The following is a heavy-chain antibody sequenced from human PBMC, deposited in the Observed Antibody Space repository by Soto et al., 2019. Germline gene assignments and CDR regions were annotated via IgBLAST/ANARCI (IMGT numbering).Heavy chain of an antibody. D-gene: IGHD2-15*01. CDR1: GYTFTGYY. Sequence: GASVKVSCKASGYTFTGYYMHWVRQAPGQGLEWMGWINPNSGGTNYAQKFQGWVTMTRDTSISTAYMELSRLRSDDTAVYYCARKFHPEIYCSGGSCQVRPVGHYGMDVWGQGTTVTVSS. CDR3: ARKFHPEIYCSGGSCQVRPVGHYGMDV. J-gene: IGHJ6*02. CDR2: INPNSGGT. V-gene: IGHV1-2*04.